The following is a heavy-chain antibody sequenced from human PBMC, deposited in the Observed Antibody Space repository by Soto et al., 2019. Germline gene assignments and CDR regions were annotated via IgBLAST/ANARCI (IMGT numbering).Heavy chain of an antibody. J-gene: IGHJ4*02. CDR3: ARGSGIVALPGELEDVNYDY. V-gene: IGHV4-34*01. D-gene: IGHD1-1*01. Sequence: QVQLQQWGAGLVKPSETLSLSCAVYGQSFSGHSWAWIRQPPGKGLEWIGEINESGSTYYNPSLKSRVTISTDTSTYQFALKLSSVSAADTAVYFCARGSGIVALPGELEDVNYDYWGQGTLVNVSS. CDR1: GQSFSGHS. CDR2: INESGST.